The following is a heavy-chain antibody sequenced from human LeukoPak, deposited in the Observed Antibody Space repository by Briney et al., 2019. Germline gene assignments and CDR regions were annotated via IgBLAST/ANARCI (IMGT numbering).Heavy chain of an antibody. CDR3: ATVTPQGILTGRGPFDY. J-gene: IGHJ4*02. CDR2: FDPEDGET. V-gene: IGHV1-24*01. CDR1: GYTLTELS. Sequence: ASVKVSCKVSGYTLTELSMHWVRQAPGKGLEWMGGFDPEDGETIYAQKFQGRVTMTEDTSTDTAYMELSSLRSEDTAVCYCATVTPQGILTGRGPFDYWGQGTLVTVSS. D-gene: IGHD3-9*01.